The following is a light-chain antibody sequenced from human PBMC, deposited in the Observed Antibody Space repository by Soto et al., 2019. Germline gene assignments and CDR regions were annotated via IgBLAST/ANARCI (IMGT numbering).Light chain of an antibody. CDR1: HTISSY. CDR2: AAS. CDR3: QQSHSIPYT. V-gene: IGKV1-39*01. Sequence: DIQMSQSPSSLSASVGDRVTITCRASHTISSYLNWYQQKPGKAPKLLIYAASSLQSGVPSRFSGSGSGTDFTLTTSSLQPEDFATYYCQQSHSIPYTFGQGTKLEIK. J-gene: IGKJ2*01.